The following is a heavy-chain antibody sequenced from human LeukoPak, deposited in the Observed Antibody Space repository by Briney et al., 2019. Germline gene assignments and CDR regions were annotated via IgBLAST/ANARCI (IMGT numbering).Heavy chain of an antibody. CDR3: ARARGKMLADY. Sequence: PSETLSLTCTVSGGSINSYYWSWIRQPPGKGLEWIGYIYYRGSTNYNPSLRSRVTISIHTSKNQFSLKLSSVTAADTAVYYCARARGKMLADYWGQGTLVTVSS. V-gene: IGHV4-59*01. J-gene: IGHJ4*02. CDR1: GGSINSYY. CDR2: IYYRGST. D-gene: IGHD3-10*01.